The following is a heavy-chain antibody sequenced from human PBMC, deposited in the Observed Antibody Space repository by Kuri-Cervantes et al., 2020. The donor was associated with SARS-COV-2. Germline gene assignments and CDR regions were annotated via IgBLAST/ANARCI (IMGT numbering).Heavy chain of an antibody. Sequence: SVKVSCKASGGTFSSYAISWVRQAPGQGLEWMGGIIPIFGTANYAQKFQGRVTITADESTSTAYMELSSLRSEDTAVYYCARVGDCSSTNCRYYFDYWGQGTLVTVSS. J-gene: IGHJ4*02. V-gene: IGHV1-69*13. CDR1: GGTFSSYA. CDR2: IIPIFGTA. CDR3: ARVGDCSSTNCRYYFDY. D-gene: IGHD2-2*01.